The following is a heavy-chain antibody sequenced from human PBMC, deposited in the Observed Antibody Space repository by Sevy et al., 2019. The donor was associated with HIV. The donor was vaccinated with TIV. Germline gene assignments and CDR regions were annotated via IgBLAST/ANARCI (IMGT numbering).Heavy chain of an antibody. CDR2: IYYNGHI. D-gene: IGHD1-26*01. Sequence: SETLSLTCTVSGGSITSLYWNWIRQPPGKGLEWIANIYYNGHINYNPSLKSRVTLSLETSKNQSSLRLSSVTAADTAMYYCAGENAWGRGYSWGQGTLVTVSS. V-gene: IGHV4-59*08. CDR3: AGENAWGRGYS. J-gene: IGHJ4*02. CDR1: GGSITSLY.